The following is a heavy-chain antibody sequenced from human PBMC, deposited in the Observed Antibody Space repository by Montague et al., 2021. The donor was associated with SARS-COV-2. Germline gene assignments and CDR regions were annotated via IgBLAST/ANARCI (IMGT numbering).Heavy chain of an antibody. J-gene: IGHJ6*03. CDR3: ARLGEGVVPAPILGVGPYYSYFYMDV. CDR1: GGSFSGYY. V-gene: IGHV4-34*01. Sequence: SETLSLTCAVYGGSFSGYYWNWIRQPPGKGLEWIGEINHSGSANYNPSLKRRVTISVDTSKNQFSLKLNSVTAADTAVYYCARLGEGVVPAPILGVGPYYSYFYMDVWGQGTLVTVSS. D-gene: IGHD2-2*02. CDR2: INHSGSA.